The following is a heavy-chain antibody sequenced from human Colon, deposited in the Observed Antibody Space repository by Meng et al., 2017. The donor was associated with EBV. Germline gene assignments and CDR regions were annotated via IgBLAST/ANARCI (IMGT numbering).Heavy chain of an antibody. D-gene: IGHD3-10*01. CDR3: ASYTSFSGSYYNGIDY. CDR2: IYYSGST. V-gene: IGHV4-39*01. J-gene: IGHJ4*02. CDR1: GGSIRSGPYC. Sequence: QPRESGPGLVKPSETLSLTCTVSGGSIRSGPYCWAWIRQPPGKGLEWIGSIYYSGSTYYNPSLKSRVTISVDSSKNQFSLKLTSVTAADTSLYYCASYTSFSGSYYNGIDYWGQGTLVTVSS.